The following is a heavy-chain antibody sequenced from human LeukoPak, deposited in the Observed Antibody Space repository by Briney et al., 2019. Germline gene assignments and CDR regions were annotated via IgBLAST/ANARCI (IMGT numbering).Heavy chain of an antibody. CDR3: ARGGGTVDY. V-gene: IGHV4-61*01. Sequence: PSETLSLTCTVSGYSISSGYYWGWIRQPPGKGLEWIGYIYYSGSTNYNPSLKSRVTISVDTSKNQFSLKLSSVTAADTAVYYCARGGGTVDYWGQGTLVTVSS. CDR2: IYYSGST. CDR1: GYSISSGYY. J-gene: IGHJ4*02. D-gene: IGHD1-26*01.